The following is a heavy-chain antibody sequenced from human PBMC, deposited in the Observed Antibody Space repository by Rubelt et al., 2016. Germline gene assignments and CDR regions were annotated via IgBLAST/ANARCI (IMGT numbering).Heavy chain of an antibody. J-gene: IGHJ4*02. D-gene: IGHD2-8*01. CDR2: IFHSGTT. V-gene: IGHV4-38-2*02. CDR1: GYSISSGYY. CDR3: VRRRMVGYYFDQ. Sequence: QVQLQESGPGLVKPSETLSLTCTVSGYSISSGYYWGWIRQPPGKGLEWIGSIFHSGTTYYNPSLKSRVTISVDTSKNQFSPRLSAVTAADTAVYYCVRRRMVGYYFDQWGQGTLVTVSS.